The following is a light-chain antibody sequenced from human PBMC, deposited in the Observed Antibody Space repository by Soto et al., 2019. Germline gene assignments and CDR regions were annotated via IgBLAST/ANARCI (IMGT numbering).Light chain of an antibody. V-gene: IGLV2-14*01. J-gene: IGLJ1*01. CDR3: SSYKTSYFYV. Sequence: QSALTQPASVSGSPGQSITISCTGSGRDIGAYNYVSWYQQHPGKAPKLIIYEVENRPSGVSNRFSASKSAFTASLTISGLQDDDEADYYRSSYKTSYFYVFGPGTKVTV. CDR1: GRDIGAYNY. CDR2: EVE.